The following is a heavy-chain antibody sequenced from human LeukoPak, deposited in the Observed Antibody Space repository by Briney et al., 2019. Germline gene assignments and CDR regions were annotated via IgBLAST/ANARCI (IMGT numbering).Heavy chain of an antibody. V-gene: IGHV4-59*01. CDR2: IYYSGST. CDR3: ARRNFDAFDI. D-gene: IGHD1-1*01. CDR1: GGSISSYY. Sequence: SETLSLTCTVSGGSISSYYWSWIRQPPGKGLEWIGCIYYSGSTNYNPSLKSRVTISVDTSKNQFSLKLSSVTAADTAVYYCARRNFDAFDIWGQGTMVTVSS. J-gene: IGHJ3*02.